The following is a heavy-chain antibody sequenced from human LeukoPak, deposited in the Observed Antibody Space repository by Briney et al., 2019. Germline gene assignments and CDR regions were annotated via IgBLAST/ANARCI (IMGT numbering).Heavy chain of an antibody. CDR1: GFTFSSYA. V-gene: IGHV3-23*01. CDR3: AKAELVGAAGAVGY. CDR2: ISGSGGST. D-gene: IGHD2-15*01. J-gene: IGHJ4*02. Sequence: PGGSLRLSCAASGFTFSSYAMSWVRQAPGKGLEWVSAISGSGGSTYYADSVKGRFTISRDNSKNTLYLRMNSLRAEDTAVYYCAKAELVGAAGAVGYWGQGTLVTVSS.